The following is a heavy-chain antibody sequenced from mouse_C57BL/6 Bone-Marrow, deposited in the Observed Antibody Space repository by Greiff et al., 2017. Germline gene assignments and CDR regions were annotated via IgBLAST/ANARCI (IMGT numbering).Heavy chain of an antibody. CDR3: ARSGSITTVVADFDY. V-gene: IGHV1-64*01. D-gene: IGHD1-1*01. Sequence: QVQLKQPGAELVKPGASVKLSCKASGYTFTSYWMHWVKQRPGQGLEWIGMIHPNSGSTNYNEKFKSKATLTVDKSSSTAYMQLSSLTSEDSAVYYCARSGSITTVVADFDYWGQGTTLTVSS. CDR1: GYTFTSYW. J-gene: IGHJ2*01. CDR2: IHPNSGST.